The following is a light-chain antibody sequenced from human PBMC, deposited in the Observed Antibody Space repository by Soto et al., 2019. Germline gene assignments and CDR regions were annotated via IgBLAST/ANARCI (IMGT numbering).Light chain of an antibody. J-gene: IGKJ5*01. Sequence: DIVMTQSPDSLAVSLGERATLNCKSSQSVLYSSNNKNCLAWYQQKPGQPPKLLIYWASTRESGVPDRFSGSGSGADFTLTISSLQAEDVEVYYCQQYYTTPPTFGQGTRLEIK. CDR3: QQYYTTPPT. V-gene: IGKV4-1*01. CDR1: QSVLYSSNNKNC. CDR2: WAS.